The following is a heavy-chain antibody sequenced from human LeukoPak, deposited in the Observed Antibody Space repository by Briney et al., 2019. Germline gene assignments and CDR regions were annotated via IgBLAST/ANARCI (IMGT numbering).Heavy chain of an antibody. CDR2: INHSGST. V-gene: IGHV4-34*01. Sequence: PSETLSLTCAVYGGSFSGYYWSWIRQPPGKGLEWIGEINHSGSTNYNPSLKSRVTISVDTPKNQFSLKLSSVTAADTAVYYCARVRYGMDVWGQGTTVTVSS. CDR1: GGSFSGYY. CDR3: ARVRYGMDV. J-gene: IGHJ6*02.